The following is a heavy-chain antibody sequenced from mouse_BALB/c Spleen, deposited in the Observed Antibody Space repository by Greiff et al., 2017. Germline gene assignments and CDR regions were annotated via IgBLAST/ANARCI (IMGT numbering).Heavy chain of an antibody. J-gene: IGHJ1*01. Sequence: EVKLVESGGGLVKPGGSLKLSCAASGFTFSSYAMSWVRQSPEKRLEWVAEISSGGSYTYYPDTVTGRFTISRDNAKNTLYLEMSSLRSEDTAMYYCARAITKVVAKVWYFDVWGAGTTVTVSS. CDR2: ISSGGSYT. CDR3: ARAITKVVAKVWYFDV. D-gene: IGHD1-1*01. CDR1: GFTFSSYA. V-gene: IGHV5-9-4*01.